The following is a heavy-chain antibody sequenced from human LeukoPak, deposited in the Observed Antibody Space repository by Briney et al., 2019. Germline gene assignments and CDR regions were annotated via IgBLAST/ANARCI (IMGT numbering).Heavy chain of an antibody. D-gene: IGHD2-8*01. Sequence: GASVKVSCKASGYTFTSYYMHWVRQAPGQGLEWMGIINPSGGSTSYAQKFQGRVTMTRDTSASTAYMELSSLRSEDTAVYYCARTGYCTNGVCYTARAFDYWGQGTLVTVSS. CDR3: ARTGYCTNGVCYTARAFDY. V-gene: IGHV1-46*01. CDR2: INPSGGST. J-gene: IGHJ4*02. CDR1: GYTFTSYY.